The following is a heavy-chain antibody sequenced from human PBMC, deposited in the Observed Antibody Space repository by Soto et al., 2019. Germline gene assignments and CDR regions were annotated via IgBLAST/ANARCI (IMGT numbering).Heavy chain of an antibody. CDR3: ASSQLWSHPILGLDP. V-gene: IGHV1-46*01. D-gene: IGHD5-18*01. CDR1: GYTFTSYY. J-gene: IGHJ5*02. Sequence: ASVKVSCKASGYTFTSYYMHWVRQAPGQGLEWMGIINPSGGSTSYAQKFQGRVTMTRDTSTSTVYMELSSLRSEDTAVYYCASSQLWSHPILGLDPWGQGTLVTVSS. CDR2: INPSGGST.